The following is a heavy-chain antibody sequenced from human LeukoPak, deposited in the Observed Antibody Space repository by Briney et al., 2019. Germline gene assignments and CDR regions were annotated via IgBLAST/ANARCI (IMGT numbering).Heavy chain of an antibody. Sequence: QTGGSLRLSCAASGFTFSSYWMHWVRQAPGKGLVWVSRINSDGSSTSYADSVKGRFTISRDNAKNTLYLQMNSLRAEDTAVYSCARETPRVVAPDAFDIWGQGTMVTVSS. CDR2: INSDGSST. CDR1: GFTFSSYW. D-gene: IGHD5-12*01. V-gene: IGHV3-74*01. J-gene: IGHJ3*02. CDR3: ARETPRVVAPDAFDI.